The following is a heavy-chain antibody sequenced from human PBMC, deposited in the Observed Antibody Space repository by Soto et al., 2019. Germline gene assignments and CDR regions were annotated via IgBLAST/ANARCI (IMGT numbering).Heavy chain of an antibody. J-gene: IGHJ4*02. Sequence: SETLSQTRPVCGGCISRYYSSWYRKPPGKGLEWIGYIYYGGSTNYNPSLKSRVTISVDTSKNQFSLKLSSVTAADTAVYYCARVRYFDWLAFDYWGQGTLVTVSS. CDR3: ARVRYFDWLAFDY. V-gene: IGHV4-59*01. CDR2: IYYGGST. CDR1: GGCISRYY. D-gene: IGHD3-9*01.